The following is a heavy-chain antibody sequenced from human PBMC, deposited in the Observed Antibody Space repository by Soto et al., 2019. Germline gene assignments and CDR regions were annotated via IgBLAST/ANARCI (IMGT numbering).Heavy chain of an antibody. D-gene: IGHD2-2*01. CDR1: RFTFSSND. CDR3: AKGTSKLDY. V-gene: IGHV3-23*01. CDR2: ISASSRSL. J-gene: IGHJ4*02. Sequence: EVQLLESGGSLIQPGGSLRLSCAASRFTFSSNDMSWVRQAPGKGLEWASSISASSRSLFYADAVKGRFTISRDNSKNTLYLQMSSLTAEDTAVYYCAKGTSKLDYWGQGTLVTVSS.